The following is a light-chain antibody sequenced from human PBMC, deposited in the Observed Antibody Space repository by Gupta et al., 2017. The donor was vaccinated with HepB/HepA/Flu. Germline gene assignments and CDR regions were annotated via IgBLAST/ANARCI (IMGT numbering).Light chain of an antibody. Sequence: MVSRSPVSLAVSLGKRATIKCRSSQSLLYCGNNKDDVSWYQQKPGQPPKRLIYWASTRESGVPARFSGSGSATDFTLKISRVEAEDVAIYYCKQYLGCPRSFGQGTKVELK. CDR2: WAS. CDR3: KQYLGCPRS. V-gene: IGKV4-1*01. J-gene: IGKJ1*01. CDR1: QSLLYCGNNKDD.